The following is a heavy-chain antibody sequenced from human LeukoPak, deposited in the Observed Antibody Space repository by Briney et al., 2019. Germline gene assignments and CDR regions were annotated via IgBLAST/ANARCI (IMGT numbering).Heavy chain of an antibody. V-gene: IGHV3-15*01. CDR1: GFTFRNAW. Sequence: GGSLRLSCAASGFTFRNAWMSWVRQAPGKGLEWIGRIKSKTDGGTADYAAPVKGRITISRYDSKNTLYLQINSLKTDDTALYYCTTRTWADGFDIWGQGTMLTVSS. CDR2: IKSKTDGGTA. CDR3: TTRTWADGFDI. J-gene: IGHJ3*02. D-gene: IGHD2-2*01.